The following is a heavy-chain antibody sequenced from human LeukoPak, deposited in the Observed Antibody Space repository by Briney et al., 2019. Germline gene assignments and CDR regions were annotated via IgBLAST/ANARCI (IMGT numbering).Heavy chain of an antibody. V-gene: IGHV3-30-3*01. Sequence: GRSLRLSCAASGFTFSSYAMHWVRQAPGKGLEGVAVISYDGSNKYYAESVKGRFTISRDNSKNTLYLQMNSLRAEDTAVYYCARGPERTGVGTRYYYDMDVWGQGTTVTVSS. J-gene: IGHJ6*02. CDR3: ARGPERTGVGTRYYYDMDV. D-gene: IGHD2-8*01. CDR2: ISYDGSNK. CDR1: GFTFSSYA.